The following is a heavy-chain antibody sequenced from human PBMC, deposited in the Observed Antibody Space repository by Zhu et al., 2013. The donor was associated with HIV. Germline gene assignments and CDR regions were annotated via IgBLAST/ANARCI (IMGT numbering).Heavy chain of an antibody. Sequence: QVQLVQSGAEVKKPGSSVKVSCKASGGTFSSYAISWVRQAPGQGLEWMGGIIPIFGTANYAQKFQGRVTITADKSTSTAYMELSSLRSEDTAVYYCARDEQLVRSPLAPDYYYGMDVWDQGP. V-gene: IGHV1-69*06. J-gene: IGHJ6*02. D-gene: IGHD6-6*01. CDR3: ARDEQLVRSPLAPDYYYGMDV. CDR2: IIPIFGTA. CDR1: GGTFSSYA.